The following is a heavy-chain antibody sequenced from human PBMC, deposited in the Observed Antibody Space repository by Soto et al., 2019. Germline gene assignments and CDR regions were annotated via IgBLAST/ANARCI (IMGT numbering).Heavy chain of an antibody. V-gene: IGHV4-39*01. CDR2: VDYGGST. CDR1: GDSISSSSHY. CDR3: ARQSPRPQQWRLSFGY. D-gene: IGHD6-19*01. J-gene: IGHJ4*02. Sequence: QLQLQESGPGLVKPSETLSLTCSVSGDSISSSSHYWAWIRQSPGERLEWIGSVDYGGSTHYNPSLKSRVTITVDMSKNQMSLKLTSVTAADTAMYYGARQSPRPQQWRLSFGYWGQGTLGTVSS.